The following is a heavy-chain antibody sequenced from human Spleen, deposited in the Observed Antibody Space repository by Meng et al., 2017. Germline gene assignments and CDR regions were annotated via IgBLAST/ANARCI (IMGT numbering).Heavy chain of an antibody. Sequence: GGSLRLSCAASGFTFSTYAMHWVRQAPGKGLEWVAVISFDGSNKYYADSVKGRFTVSRDNSKNTLYVQMNSLRAEDTAVYYCARDAYYDSSALFQHWGQGTLVTVSS. J-gene: IGHJ1*01. D-gene: IGHD3-22*01. V-gene: IGHV3-30-3*01. CDR3: ARDAYYDSSALFQH. CDR2: ISFDGSNK. CDR1: GFTFSTYA.